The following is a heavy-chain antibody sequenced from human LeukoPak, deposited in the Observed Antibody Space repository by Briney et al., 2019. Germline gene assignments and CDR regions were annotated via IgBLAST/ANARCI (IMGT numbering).Heavy chain of an antibody. CDR2: IYSGGST. Sequence: GGSLRLSCAASGFTVSSNYMSSVRKAPVKGLERVSVIYSGGSTYYADSVKGRFTISRDNSKNTLYLQMNSLRAEDTAVYYCASWGRITMIVVANIYWGQGTLVTVSS. V-gene: IGHV3-66*01. J-gene: IGHJ4*02. D-gene: IGHD3-22*01. CDR1: GFTVSSNY. CDR3: ASWGRITMIVVANIY.